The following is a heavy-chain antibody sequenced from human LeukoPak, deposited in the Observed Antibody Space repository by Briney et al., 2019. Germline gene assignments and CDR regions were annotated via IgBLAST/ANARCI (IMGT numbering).Heavy chain of an antibody. CDR3: ARAGQGYCTSASCYLSLDY. V-gene: IGHV4-39*07. CDR1: GGSISSSSYY. CDR2: IYYSGST. J-gene: IGHJ4*02. Sequence: PSETLSLTCTVSGGSISSSSYYWGWIRQPPGKGLEWIGSIYYSGSTYYKPSLKSRVAISVDKSKNQFSLNLNSVTAADTAVYYCARAGQGYCTSASCYLSLDYWGQGTLVTVSS. D-gene: IGHD2-2*01.